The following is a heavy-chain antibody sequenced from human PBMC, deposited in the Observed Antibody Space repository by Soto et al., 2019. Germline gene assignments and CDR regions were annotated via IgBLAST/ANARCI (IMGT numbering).Heavy chain of an antibody. V-gene: IGHV1-8*01. CDR2: MNPNSGNT. Sequence: QVQLVQSGAEVKKPGASVKVSCKASGYTFTSYDINWVRQATGQGLEWMGWMNPNSGNTGYAQKFQGRVTITRSTSISTSYLELHSLRSGDTAVYYCACTLFGDNVDHWRQGTLVTVSS. J-gene: IGHJ4*02. D-gene: IGHD4-17*01. CDR1: GYTFTSYD. CDR3: ACTLFGDNVDH.